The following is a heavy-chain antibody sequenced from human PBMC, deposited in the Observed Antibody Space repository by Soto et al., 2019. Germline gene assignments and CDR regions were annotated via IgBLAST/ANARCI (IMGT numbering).Heavy chain of an antibody. CDR3: AREGSRGDYDY. CDR1: GGSISSGGYS. V-gene: IGHV4-30-2*01. CDR2: IYHSGST. Sequence: SETLSLTCAVSGGSISSGGYSWSWIRQPPGKGLEWIGYIYHSGSTYYNPSLKSRVTMSVDRSKNQFSLKLSSVTAADTAVYYCAREGSRGDYDYWGQGTLVTVSS. D-gene: IGHD4-17*01. J-gene: IGHJ4*02.